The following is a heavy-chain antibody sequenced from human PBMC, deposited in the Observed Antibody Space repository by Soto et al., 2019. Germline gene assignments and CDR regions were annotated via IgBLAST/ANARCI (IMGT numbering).Heavy chain of an antibody. CDR3: ARGRRRHITIFEIGVREYYWFDP. CDR2: INHSGST. CDR1: GGSFSDYY. V-gene: IGHV4-34*02. J-gene: IGHJ5*02. Sequence: QVQLQQWGAGLLKPSETLSLTCAVYGGSFSDYYWSWIRQPPGKGLEWIGEINHSGSTNYNPSLTSRVTMSIDTSKNEFSLKLDSVTAADTSVYYWARGRRRHITIFEIGVREYYWFDPWGQGTLVTVSS. D-gene: IGHD3-3*01.